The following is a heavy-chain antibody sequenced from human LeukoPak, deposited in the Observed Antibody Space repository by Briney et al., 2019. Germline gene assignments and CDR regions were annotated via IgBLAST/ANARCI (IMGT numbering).Heavy chain of an antibody. CDR2: ISDSGGSI. Sequence: GGSLRLSYAACRFTFSSYAMSWVRQAPGKGPEWVAAISDSGGSIHYADSVKGRFTISRDNSKNTLHLQMKSLRAEDTAVYYCVKNMESYGDSSTDSWGQGTLVTVSS. V-gene: IGHV3-23*01. D-gene: IGHD4-17*01. J-gene: IGHJ4*02. CDR3: VKNMESYGDSSTDS. CDR1: RFTFSSYA.